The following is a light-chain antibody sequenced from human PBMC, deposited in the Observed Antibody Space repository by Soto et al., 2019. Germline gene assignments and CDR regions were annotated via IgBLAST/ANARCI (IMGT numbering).Light chain of an antibody. J-gene: IGLJ2*01. V-gene: IGLV1-40*01. CDR3: QSYDSSPSGSRV. CDR1: RTNIGAGYN. Sequence: QSVLTQPPSVSEAPGQRVTISCTGSRTNIGAGYNVQWYQQVPGTAPKLLIYANNNRPSGVPDRFSGSKSGTSASLAITGLQAEDEADYYCQSYDSSPSGSRVFGGGTKLTVL. CDR2: ANN.